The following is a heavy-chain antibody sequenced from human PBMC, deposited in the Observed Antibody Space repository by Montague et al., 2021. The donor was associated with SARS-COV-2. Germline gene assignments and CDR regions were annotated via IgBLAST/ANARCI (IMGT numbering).Heavy chain of an antibody. Sequence: CAISGDSVCVEEATCRWVEQSPSSDLQCVGISYYMSKWNNDYAVSVKSRITINPDTSKNQISLQLNPVTPEDTAVYYCARTSASSDYWGQGTLVTVPS. CDR2: SYYMSKWNN. J-gene: IGHJ4*02. D-gene: IGHD1-26*01. V-gene: IGHV6-1*01. CDR1: GDSVCVEEAT. CDR3: ARTSASSDY.